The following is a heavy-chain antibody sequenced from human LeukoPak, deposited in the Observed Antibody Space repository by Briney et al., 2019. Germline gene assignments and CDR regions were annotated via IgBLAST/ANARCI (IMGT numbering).Heavy chain of an antibody. Sequence: KTSETLSLTCTVSGGSISSYYWSWIRQPPGKGLEWIGYIYYSGSTNYNPSLKSRVTISVDTSKNQFSLKLSSVTAADTAVYYCARGRSSGWYPVGYWGQGTLSPSPQ. V-gene: IGHV4-59*01. CDR3: ARGRSSGWYPVGY. J-gene: IGHJ4*02. D-gene: IGHD6-19*01. CDR2: IYYSGST. CDR1: GGSISSYY.